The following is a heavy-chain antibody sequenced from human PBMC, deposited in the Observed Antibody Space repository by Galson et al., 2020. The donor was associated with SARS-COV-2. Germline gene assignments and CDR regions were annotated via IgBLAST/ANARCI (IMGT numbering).Heavy chain of an antibody. V-gene: IGHV3-21*01. CDR2: ISTSSSYT. D-gene: IGHD5-18*01. CDR1: GFTFSTYS. J-gene: IGHJ6*02. Sequence: GESLKISCAASGFTFSTYSMNWVRLAPGKGLEWVSSISTSSSYTYYADSVKGRFSISRDNPRNSLYLQMNSLRAEDTAVYYCARAKGIRGYNNGQHYYGRDVWGQGTRVTVS. CDR3: ARAKGIRGYNNGQHYYGRDV.